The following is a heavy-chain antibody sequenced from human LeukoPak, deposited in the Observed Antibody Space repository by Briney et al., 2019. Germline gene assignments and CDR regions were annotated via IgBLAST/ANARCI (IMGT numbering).Heavy chain of an antibody. D-gene: IGHD5-18*01. Sequence: GASAKVSCKVSGYTFTSYAMHWVRQAPGQRLEWMGWINAGNGNTKYSQKFQGRVTITRDTSASTAYMELSSLRSEDTAVYYCAREGYISTFDYWGQGTLVTVSS. CDR2: INAGNGNT. CDR1: GYTFTSYA. V-gene: IGHV1-3*01. CDR3: AREGYISTFDY. J-gene: IGHJ4*02.